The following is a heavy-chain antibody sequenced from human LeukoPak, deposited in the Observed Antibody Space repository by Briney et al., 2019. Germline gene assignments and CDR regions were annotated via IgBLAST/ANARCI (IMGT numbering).Heavy chain of an antibody. CDR1: GFTFSSYA. CDR3: ARAEVTISEIY. CDR2: ISYDGSYK. Sequence: GRSLRLSCEASGFTFSSYAMHWVRQAPGKGLEWVAVISYDGSYKYYADSVKGRFTISRDNAKNSLYLQMNSLRAEDTAVYYCARAEVTISEIYWGQGTLVTVSS. V-gene: IGHV3-30-3*01. J-gene: IGHJ4*02. D-gene: IGHD5-18*01.